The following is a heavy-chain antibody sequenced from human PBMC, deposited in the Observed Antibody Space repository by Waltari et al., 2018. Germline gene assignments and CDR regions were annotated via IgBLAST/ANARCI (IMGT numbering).Heavy chain of an antibody. CDR3: ARIWSGYYYPLDY. V-gene: IGHV1-3*01. Sequence: QVQLVQSGAEVKKPGASVKVSCKASGYTFTSYAMHWVRQAPGQRREWLGWINAGNGNTKYSQKCQGRVTITRDTSASTAYMELSSLRSEDTAVYYCARIWSGYYYPLDYWGQGTLVTVSS. D-gene: IGHD3-3*01. J-gene: IGHJ4*02. CDR1: GYTFTSYA. CDR2: INAGNGNT.